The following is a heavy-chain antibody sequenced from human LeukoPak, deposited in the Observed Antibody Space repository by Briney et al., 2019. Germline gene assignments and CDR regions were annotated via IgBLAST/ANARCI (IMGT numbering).Heavy chain of an antibody. D-gene: IGHD3-22*01. V-gene: IGHV4-34*01. J-gene: IGHJ1*01. Sequence: SETLSLTCAVYGGSFSGYYWSWVRQPPGKGLEWIGEINHSGSTNYNPSLKSRVTISVGTSKNQFSLKLSSVTAADTAVYYCARGDFYYDSSGYYSEYFQHWGQGTLVTVSS. CDR3: ARGDFYYDSSGYYSEYFQH. CDR1: GGSFSGYY. CDR2: INHSGST.